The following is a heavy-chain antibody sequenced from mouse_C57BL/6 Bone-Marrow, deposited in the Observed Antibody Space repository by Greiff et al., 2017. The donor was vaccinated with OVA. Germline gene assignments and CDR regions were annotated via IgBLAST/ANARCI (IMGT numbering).Heavy chain of an antibody. D-gene: IGHD2-5*01. V-gene: IGHV1-64*01. CDR1: GYTFTSYW. J-gene: IGHJ4*01. CDR2: IHPNSGST. CDR3: ARLHSNYLDYYAMDY. Sequence: QVQLKQPGAELVKPGASVKLSCKASGYTFTSYWMHWVKQRPGQGLEWIGMIHPNSGSTNYNETFKSKATLTVDKSSSTAYMQVSSLTSEDSAVYYCARLHSNYLDYYAMDYWGQGTSVTVSA.